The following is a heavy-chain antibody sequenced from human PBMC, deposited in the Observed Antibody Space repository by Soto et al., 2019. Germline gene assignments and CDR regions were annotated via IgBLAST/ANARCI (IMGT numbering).Heavy chain of an antibody. CDR3: ARGYGGPIGWFDP. D-gene: IGHD3-16*01. CDR2: INAGNGNT. Sequence: QVQLVQSGAEVKKPGASVKVSCKASGYTFTSYAMHWVRQAPGQRLGWMGWINAGNGNTKYSQKFQGRVTITRDTPASTASMELSSLRSEDTAGYYCARGYGGPIGWFDPWCQGTLVTVSS. V-gene: IGHV1-3*01. CDR1: GYTFTSYA. J-gene: IGHJ5*02.